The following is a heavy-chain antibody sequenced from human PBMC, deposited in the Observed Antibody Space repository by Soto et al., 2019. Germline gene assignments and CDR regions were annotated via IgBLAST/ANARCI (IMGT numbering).Heavy chain of an antibody. J-gene: IGHJ4*02. V-gene: IGHV3-33*03. CDR1: DFAFSNYG. CDR3: AAGSGTYFDY. Sequence: GGSLRLSCVASDFAFSNYGMHWVRQAPGKGLEWVALIWYEGTNKYYGDSVKGRFTVSRDNSKNTLYLQMNSLRAEDTAVYYCAAGSGTYFDYWGQGTQVTVSS. D-gene: IGHD2-15*01. CDR2: IWYEGTNK.